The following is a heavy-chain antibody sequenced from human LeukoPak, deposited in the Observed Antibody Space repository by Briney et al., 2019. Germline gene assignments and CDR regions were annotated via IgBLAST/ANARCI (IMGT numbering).Heavy chain of an antibody. V-gene: IGHV3-53*01. J-gene: IGHJ6*03. D-gene: IGHD3-22*01. Sequence: GGSLRLSCAASGSTVSSNYMSWVRQAPGKGLEWVSVIYSGGSTYYADSVKGRFTISRDNSKNTLYPQMNSLRAEDTAVYYCARENYYYDSSGYYYIYYMDVWGKGTTVTVSS. CDR3: ARENYYYDSSGYYYIYYMDV. CDR2: IYSGGST. CDR1: GSTVSSNY.